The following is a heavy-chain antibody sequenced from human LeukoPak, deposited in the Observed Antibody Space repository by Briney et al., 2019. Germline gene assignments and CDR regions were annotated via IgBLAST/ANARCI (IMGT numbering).Heavy chain of an antibody. V-gene: IGHV3-15*01. J-gene: IGHJ4*02. CDR3: TTRRQDGW. D-gene: IGHD2-15*01. CDR2: LKPKADGGTT. Sequence: GGSLRLSCAASGFSLSDAWMSWVRQAPGKGLECVGRLKPKADGGTTDYAEPVNGRFTVSRDDSRNTLYLQMNSLKTEDTAVYYCTTRRQDGWWGQGTLVTVS. CDR1: GFSLSDAW.